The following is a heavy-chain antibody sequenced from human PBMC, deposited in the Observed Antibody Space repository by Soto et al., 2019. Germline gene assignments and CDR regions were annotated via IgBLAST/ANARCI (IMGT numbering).Heavy chain of an antibody. CDR1: GGSISSSNW. CDR2: FYHSGST. Sequence: SETLSLTCAVSGGSISSSNWWSWVRQPPGKGLEWIGEFYHSGSTNYNPSLKSRVTISVDKSKNQFSLKLSSVTAADTAVYYCARVRGPQLRYFDWLTAYYYYYGMDVWGQGTTVTVS. CDR3: ARVRGPQLRYFDWLTAYYYYYGMDV. J-gene: IGHJ6*02. V-gene: IGHV4-4*02. D-gene: IGHD3-9*01.